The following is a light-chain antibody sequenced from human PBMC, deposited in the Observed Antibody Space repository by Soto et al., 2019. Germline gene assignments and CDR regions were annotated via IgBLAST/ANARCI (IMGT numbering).Light chain of an antibody. V-gene: IGLV2-8*01. CDR1: SSDVGGYHY. CDR3: SSYGGGNNLL. Sequence: QSALTQPPSASGSPGQSVTISCTGTSSDVGGYHYVSWYQQHPGKAPKLMIYEVTKRPSGVPDRFSGSKSANTASLTVSGLQAEDEADYYCSSYGGGNNLLFGGGTKLTVL. J-gene: IGLJ2*01. CDR2: EVT.